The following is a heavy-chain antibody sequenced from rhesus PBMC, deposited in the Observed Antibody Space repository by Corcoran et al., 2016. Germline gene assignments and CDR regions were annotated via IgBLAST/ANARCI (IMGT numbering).Heavy chain of an antibody. CDR1: GGSISDDYY. J-gene: IGHJ3*01. D-gene: IGHD6-13*01. Sequence: QVQLQESGPGLVKPSETLSLTCAVSGGSISDDYYWSWIRQPPGKGLEWIGYIYGSGGGTNSNPSLKHRVTMSIDTSKNQFSRKLSSVTAADTAVYYCARVNSSWYAFDFWGQGLRVTVSS. V-gene: IGHV4-106*01. CDR2: IYGSGGGT. CDR3: ARVNSSWYAFDF.